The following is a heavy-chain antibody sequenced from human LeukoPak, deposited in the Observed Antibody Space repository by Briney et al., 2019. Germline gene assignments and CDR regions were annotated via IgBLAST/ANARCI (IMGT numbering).Heavy chain of an antibody. J-gene: IGHJ3*01. D-gene: IGHD1-26*01. V-gene: IGHV3-7*01. CDR1: GFTFNTYW. Sequence: GGSLRLSCAASGFTFNTYWMIWVRQAPGKGLEWVAIIDQGGSTNYYVDSLKGRFTISRDNAKNSLYLQMNSLRAEDTAVYYCVRDKGGRSGAIYYDAFDVWGQGTMVTVSS. CDR2: IDQGGSTN. CDR3: VRDKGGRSGAIYYDAFDV.